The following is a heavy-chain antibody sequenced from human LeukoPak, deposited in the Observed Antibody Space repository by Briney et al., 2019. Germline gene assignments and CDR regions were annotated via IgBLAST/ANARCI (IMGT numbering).Heavy chain of an antibody. Sequence: GESLKIPCKGSGYSFTSYWIGWVRQMPGKGLEWMGIIYPGDSDTRYSPSFQGQVTISADKSIGTAYLQWSSLKASDTAMYYCARVLVVVAAKLSYWYFDLWGRGTLVTVSS. J-gene: IGHJ2*01. CDR2: IYPGDSDT. V-gene: IGHV5-51*01. D-gene: IGHD2-15*01. CDR3: ARVLVVVAAKLSYWYFDL. CDR1: GYSFTSYW.